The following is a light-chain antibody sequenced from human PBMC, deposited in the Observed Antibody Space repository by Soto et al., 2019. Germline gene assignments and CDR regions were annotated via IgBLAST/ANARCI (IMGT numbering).Light chain of an antibody. V-gene: IGKV3-20*01. CDR3: KQFGSSSWA. CDR1: QSVSSGY. J-gene: IGKJ1*01. Sequence: ESVLTQSPGTLSLSPGEKATLSCSASQSVSSGYLAWYQQKPGQAPRLLIYGASSRATGIPDRFSGSGPGTDFPLTVSRLEPEDFAVYYCKQFGSSSWAFGQGTKVDI. CDR2: GAS.